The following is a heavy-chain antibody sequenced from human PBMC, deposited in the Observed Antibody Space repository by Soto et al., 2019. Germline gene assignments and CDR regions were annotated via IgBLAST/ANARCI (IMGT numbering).Heavy chain of an antibody. CDR2: IVVGSGNT. D-gene: IGHD1-26*01. Sequence: SVKVSCKASGFTFTSSAVQWLRQARGQRLEWIGWIVVGSGNTNYAQKFQERVTITRDMSTSTAYMELSSLRSEDTAVYYCAAADSGSYPPLNAFDIWGQGTMVTVSS. CDR3: AAADSGSYPPLNAFDI. CDR1: GFTFTSSA. J-gene: IGHJ3*02. V-gene: IGHV1-58*01.